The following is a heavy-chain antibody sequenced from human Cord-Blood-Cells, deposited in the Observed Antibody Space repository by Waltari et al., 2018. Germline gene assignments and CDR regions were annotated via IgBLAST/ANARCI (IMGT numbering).Heavy chain of an antibody. CDR2: ISGSGGST. Sequence: EVQLLESGGGLVQPGGSLRLSCAASGFTFRRYAMSWVRQAPGKGLDVVSAISGSGGSTYYANSVKGRFTISRDNSKNTLYLQMNSLRAEDTAVYYCAKDTVTAFDIWGQGTMVTVSS. V-gene: IGHV3-23*01. CDR3: AKDTVTAFDI. CDR1: GFTFRRYA. J-gene: IGHJ3*02. D-gene: IGHD4-4*01.